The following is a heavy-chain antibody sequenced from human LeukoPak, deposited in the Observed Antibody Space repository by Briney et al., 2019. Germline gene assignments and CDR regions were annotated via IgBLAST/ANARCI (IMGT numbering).Heavy chain of an antibody. J-gene: IGHJ4*02. V-gene: IGHV3-23*01. CDR1: GFTFSSYA. Sequence: GGSLRLSCAASGFTFSSYAMSWVRQAPGKGQEWVSAISGSGGSTYYADSVKGRFTISRDNSKNTLYLQMNSLRAEDTAVYYCAKSFLSSWVYYFDYWGQGTLVTVSS. CDR2: ISGSGGST. D-gene: IGHD6-13*01. CDR3: AKSFLSSWVYYFDY.